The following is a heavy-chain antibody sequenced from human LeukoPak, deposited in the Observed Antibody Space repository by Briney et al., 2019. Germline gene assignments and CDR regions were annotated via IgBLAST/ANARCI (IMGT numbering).Heavy chain of an antibody. Sequence: ASVKVSCKTSGYTFSAFYMHWVRQAPGQGPEWMGWINPDSGGSEYGQKFQGRVTFTSDTSSTTIYMEVRSLKSDDAAVYYCARDMTGGIWARATSFDHWGQGTLVTVSS. CDR3: ARDMTGGIWARATSFDH. V-gene: IGHV1-2*02. D-gene: IGHD1-14*01. J-gene: IGHJ4*02. CDR2: INPDSGGS. CDR1: GYTFSAFY.